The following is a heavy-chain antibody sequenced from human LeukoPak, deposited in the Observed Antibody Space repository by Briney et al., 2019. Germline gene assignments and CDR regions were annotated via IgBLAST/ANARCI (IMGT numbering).Heavy chain of an antibody. CDR3: ARVLSSPSSEYFQH. CDR2: GDYSGGT. Sequence: SETLSLTCTVSGDSFTSVTDYWAWIRQPPGKGLEWIASGDYSGGTYYNPSLESRVAISADMSKNQISLKLSSVTAADTAVYFCARVLSSPSSEYFQHWGQGTLVTVSS. J-gene: IGHJ1*01. CDR1: GDSFTSVTDY. D-gene: IGHD6-13*01. V-gene: IGHV4-39*07.